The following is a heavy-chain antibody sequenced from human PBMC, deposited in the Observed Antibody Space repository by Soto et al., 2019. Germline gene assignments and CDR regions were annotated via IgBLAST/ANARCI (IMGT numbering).Heavy chain of an antibody. V-gene: IGHV3-72*01. CDR3: ATGTVGAMDY. J-gene: IGHJ4*02. CDR2: TRNKVDSYTT. Sequence: VGSLRLSCAASGFTFSDHYMEWVRQAPGKGLEWVGRTRNKVDSYTTEYAASVRGRFTISRDDSKTSLYLQMNSLKTEDTALYYCATGTVGAMDYWGQGTLVTV. D-gene: IGHD1-26*01. CDR1: GFTFSDHY.